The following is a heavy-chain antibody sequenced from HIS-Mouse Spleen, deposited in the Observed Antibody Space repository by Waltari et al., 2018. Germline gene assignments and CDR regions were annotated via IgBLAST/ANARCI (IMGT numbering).Heavy chain of an antibody. J-gene: IGHJ4*02. V-gene: IGHV4-38-2*02. CDR2: IDHSGTP. CDR1: GYSISSGYY. CDR3: ARADDFWSGSFDY. D-gene: IGHD3-3*01. Sequence: QVQLQESGPGLVKPSETLSLTCTVSGYSISSGYYWGWIRQPPGKGLEWIGSIDHSGTPDYNPSLKGRVTMSVDTSKNQFSLKLSSVTAADTAVYYCARADDFWSGSFDYWGQGTLVTVSS.